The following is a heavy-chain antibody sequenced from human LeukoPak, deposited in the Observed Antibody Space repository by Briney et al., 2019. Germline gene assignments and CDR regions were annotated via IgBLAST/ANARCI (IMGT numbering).Heavy chain of an antibody. CDR2: ISYSGST. V-gene: IGHV4-59*08. Sequence: KPSETLSLTCTVSGGSISSYYWSWIRQPPGKGLEWIAYISYSGSTNYNPSLRSRVTISLDTSKNHFSLKLSSVTAADTAVYYCARVSIAVAGRYFDYWGQGTLVTVSS. CDR1: GGSISSYY. D-gene: IGHD6-19*01. J-gene: IGHJ4*02. CDR3: ARVSIAVAGRYFDY.